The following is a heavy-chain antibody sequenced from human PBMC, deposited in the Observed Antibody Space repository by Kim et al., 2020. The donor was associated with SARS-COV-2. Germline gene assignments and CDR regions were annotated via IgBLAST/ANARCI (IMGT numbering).Heavy chain of an antibody. CDR3: ARGLMVRGYDF. V-gene: IGHV4-38-2*02. D-gene: IGHD3-10*01. CDR2: IFHTGTS. Sequence: SETLSLNCTVSGYSISSGYFWGWIRQSPGKGLEWIGSIFHTGTSYYSLSLKTRVSMSVNTSKNKFFLKVTSVTAADTAVYYCARGLMVRGYDFWGQGTLVTVSS. CDR1: GYSISSGYF. J-gene: IGHJ4*02.